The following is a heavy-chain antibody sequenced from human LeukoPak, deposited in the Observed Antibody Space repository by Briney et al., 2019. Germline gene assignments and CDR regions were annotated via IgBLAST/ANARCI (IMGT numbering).Heavy chain of an antibody. V-gene: IGHV4-39*01. CDR1: GGSISSSHFY. CDR3: ARQGRGCSSSSCYSD. D-gene: IGHD2-2*01. J-gene: IGHJ4*02. CDR2: VYDSGSA. Sequence: SETLSLTCTVCGGSISSSHFYWGWIRQTPGKGLEWIGSVYDSGSAYHNPSITSRVTISVDVSKNQFSLNLRSVTAADTAAYYCARQGRGCSSSSCYSDWGQGTLVTVSS.